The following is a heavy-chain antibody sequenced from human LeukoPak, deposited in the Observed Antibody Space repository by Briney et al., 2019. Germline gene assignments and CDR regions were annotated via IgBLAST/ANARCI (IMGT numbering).Heavy chain of an antibody. Sequence: SETLSLTCTVSGGSISSSSYYWGWIRQPPGKGLEWIGSIYYSGSTYYNPSLKSRVTISVDTSKNQFSLKLSSVTAADTAVYYCARYCSSTSCYPYYYYGMDVWGQGTTVTVSS. V-gene: IGHV4-39*07. D-gene: IGHD2-2*01. CDR2: IYYSGST. CDR1: GGSISSSSYY. CDR3: ARYCSSTSCYPYYYYGMDV. J-gene: IGHJ6*02.